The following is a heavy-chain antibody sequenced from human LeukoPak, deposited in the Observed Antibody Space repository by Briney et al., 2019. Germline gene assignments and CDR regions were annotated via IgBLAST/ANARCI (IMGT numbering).Heavy chain of an antibody. CDR1: GFTFSSYS. CDR3: ARGVNYRRSGSYLRDYFDT. D-gene: IGHD3-10*01. CDR2: ISSSSSTI. V-gene: IGHV3-48*01. J-gene: IGHJ5*02. Sequence: GGSLRLSCAASGFTFSSYSMNWVRQAPGKGLEWVSYISSSSSTIYYADSVKGRFTISRDNAKNSLYLQMNSLRAEDTAVYYCARGVNYRRSGSYLRDYFDTWGLGTLVTVSS.